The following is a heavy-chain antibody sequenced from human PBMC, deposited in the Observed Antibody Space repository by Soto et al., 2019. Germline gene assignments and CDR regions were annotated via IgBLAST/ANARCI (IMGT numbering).Heavy chain of an antibody. Sequence: QVHLAQSGPEAKKPGASVKLSCQASGYTFSRYAMHWVRQTPGQSLEWMGWINAGNGNTKYSQKFQGRVILTWDTSASTASMELRSLTSEDTAIYYCARKDALWDSSDLDYWGQGTPVTVSS. D-gene: IGHD3-22*01. J-gene: IGHJ4*02. CDR2: INAGNGNT. V-gene: IGHV1-3*01. CDR1: GYTFSRYA. CDR3: ARKDALWDSSDLDY.